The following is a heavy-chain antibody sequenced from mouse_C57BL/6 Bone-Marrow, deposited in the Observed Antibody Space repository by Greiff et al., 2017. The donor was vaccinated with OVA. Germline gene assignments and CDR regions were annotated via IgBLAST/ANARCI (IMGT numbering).Heavy chain of an antibody. J-gene: IGHJ1*03. V-gene: IGHV2-9*01. D-gene: IGHD1-1*01. Sequence: VQLQQSGPGLVAPSQSLSITCTVSGFSLTSYGVDWVRQPPGKGLEWLGVIWGGGSTNYNSALMSRLSISKDNSKRQVFLKMNSLQTDDTAMYYCAKHGDYYGSSPHWYFDVWGTGTTVTVSS. CDR3: AKHGDYYGSSPHWYFDV. CDR1: GFSLTSYG. CDR2: IWGGGST.